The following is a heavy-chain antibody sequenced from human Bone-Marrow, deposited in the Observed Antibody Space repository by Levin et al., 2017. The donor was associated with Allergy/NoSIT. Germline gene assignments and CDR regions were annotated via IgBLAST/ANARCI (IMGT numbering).Heavy chain of an antibody. CDR2: IRQDGREK. CDR3: ERAGERGTIIDGYGMDV. Sequence: AGGSLRLSCAASGFTLSTYWMSWVRQAPGKGLEWVASIRQDGREKNYVDSVKGRFTISRDNTKNSMYLEMNSLRVEDTAVYYCERAGERGTIIDGYGMDVWGQGTTVIVSS. V-gene: IGHV3-7*01. D-gene: IGHD3-10*01. CDR1: GFTLSTYW. J-gene: IGHJ6*02.